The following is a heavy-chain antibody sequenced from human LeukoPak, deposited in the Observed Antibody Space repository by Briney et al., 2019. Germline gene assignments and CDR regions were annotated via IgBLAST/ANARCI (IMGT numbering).Heavy chain of an antibody. CDR3: ARNTVLVAFDY. J-gene: IGHJ4*02. CDR1: GGSFSGYY. D-gene: IGHD2-15*01. Sequence: PSETLSLTCAVYGGSFSGYYWSWIRQPPGKGLEWIGEINHSGSTNYNASLKSRVTISVDTSKNQFSLKLSSVTAADTAVYYCARNTVLVAFDYWGQGTLVTVSS. CDR2: INHSGST. V-gene: IGHV4-34*01.